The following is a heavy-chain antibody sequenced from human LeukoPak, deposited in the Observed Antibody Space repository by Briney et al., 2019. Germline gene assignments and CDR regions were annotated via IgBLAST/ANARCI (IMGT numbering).Heavy chain of an antibody. Sequence: SVKVSCKASGGTFSSHAISWVRQAPGQGLEWMGGIIPIFGTANYAQKFQGRVTITTDESMSTAYMELSSLRSEDTAVYYCTAGDSSSLLGAYWGQGTLVTVSS. J-gene: IGHJ4*02. D-gene: IGHD3-22*01. V-gene: IGHV1-69*05. CDR3: TAGDSSSLLGAY. CDR1: GGTFSSHA. CDR2: IIPIFGTA.